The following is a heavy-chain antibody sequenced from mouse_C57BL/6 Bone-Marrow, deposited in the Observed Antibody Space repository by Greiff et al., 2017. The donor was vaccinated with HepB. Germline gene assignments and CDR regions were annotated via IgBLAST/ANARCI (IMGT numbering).Heavy chain of an antibody. V-gene: IGHV7-3*01. D-gene: IGHD2-3*01. CDR1: GFTFTDYY. Sequence: EVKLQESGGGLVQPGGSLSLSCAASGFTFTDYYMSWVRQPPGKALEWLGFIRNKDNGYTTEYSASVKGRFTISRDNSQSILYLQMNARRAEDSATYYCASYIGQYDGYSFAYWGQGTLVTVSA. CDR3: ASYIGQYDGYSFAY. CDR2: IRNKDNGYTT. J-gene: IGHJ3*01.